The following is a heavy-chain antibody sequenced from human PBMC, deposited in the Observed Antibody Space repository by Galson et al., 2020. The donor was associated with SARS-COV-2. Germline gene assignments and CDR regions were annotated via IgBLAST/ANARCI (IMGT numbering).Heavy chain of an antibody. CDR1: GGSVSGFY. CDR2: IHSTGAT. CDR3: ARGWYYGSFRFDA. D-gene: IGHD1-26*01. V-gene: IGHV4-59*08. Sequence: SETLSLTCTVSGGSVSGFYWSWIRQTPGKGLEWIAYIHSTGATGYNPSLKGRVTISVAVSKKQFSLKLTSVTAADTAVYYCARGWYYGSFRFDAWGQGTLATVYS. J-gene: IGHJ4*02.